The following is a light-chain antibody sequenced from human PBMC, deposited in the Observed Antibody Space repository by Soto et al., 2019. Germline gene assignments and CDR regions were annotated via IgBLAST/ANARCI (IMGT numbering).Light chain of an antibody. CDR2: AAS. J-gene: IGKJ3*01. V-gene: IGKV1-27*01. CDR3: QKYSSVPV. Sequence: DIQMTQSPTSLSASVGDRVTITCRASQGIRNFVAWYQQKPGKAPKLLIYAASTLQSGVPSRFSGSGSGTAFPITINSLQHEDVATYSCQKYSSVPVFGPGTKVEIK. CDR1: QGIRNF.